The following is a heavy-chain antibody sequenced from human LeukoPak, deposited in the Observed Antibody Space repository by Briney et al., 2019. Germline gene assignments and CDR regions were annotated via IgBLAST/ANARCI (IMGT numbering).Heavy chain of an antibody. CDR1: GFTFSSAW. CDR2: IKEDGTEQ. J-gene: IGHJ4*02. CDR3: GSGSTWLP. V-gene: IGHV3-7*01. Sequence: GGSLRLSCAASGFTFSSAWMSWVRQAPGKGLEWVANIKEDGTEQYYVDSVRGRFTISRDNAENSLYLQMNSLRAEDTAVYYCGSGSTWLPRGQGTLVTVSS. D-gene: IGHD6-13*01.